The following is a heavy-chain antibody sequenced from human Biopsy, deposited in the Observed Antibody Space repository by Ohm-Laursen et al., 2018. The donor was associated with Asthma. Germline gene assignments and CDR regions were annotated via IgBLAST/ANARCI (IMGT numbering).Heavy chain of an antibody. D-gene: IGHD3-22*01. V-gene: IGHV4-39*01. CDR2: MYHSGSP. J-gene: IGHJ4*02. Sequence: SETLSLTCTVPGASITSSAYYWGWIRQPPGKGMEWIGSMYHSGSPYYHPSLKSRATISVDTSKNQLSLKMSSVTAADTAVYFCVRHQYSSSWSTFDYWGQGALVTVSS. CDR3: VRHQYSSSWSTFDY. CDR1: GASITSSAYY.